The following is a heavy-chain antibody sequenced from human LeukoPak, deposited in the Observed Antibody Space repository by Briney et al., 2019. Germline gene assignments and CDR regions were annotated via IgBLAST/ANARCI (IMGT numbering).Heavy chain of an antibody. D-gene: IGHD6-13*01. J-gene: IGHJ4*02. CDR3: AGSSSRYWYGY. CDR2: ISGSGGST. Sequence: GGSLRLSCAASGFTFNNYAMSWVRQAPGKGLEWVSAISGSGGSTYYADSVKGRFTISRDNSKNTLYLQMNSLRAEDTAVYYCAGSSSRYWYGYWGQGTLVTVSS. V-gene: IGHV3-23*01. CDR1: GFTFNNYA.